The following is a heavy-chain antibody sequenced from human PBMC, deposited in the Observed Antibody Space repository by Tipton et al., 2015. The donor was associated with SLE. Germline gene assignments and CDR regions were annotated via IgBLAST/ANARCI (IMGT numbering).Heavy chain of an antibody. V-gene: IGHV3-30*02. D-gene: IGHD6-13*01. Sequence: SGFTFSTYGIHWVRQAPGKGLEWVAFIRYDGSDKYYADSVKGRFTISRDNSKNTLYLQMNSLRAEDTAVYYCAKDRRYSSSFVGYYYDMDVWGQGTTVTVSS. CDR1: GFTFSTYG. CDR2: IRYDGSDK. J-gene: IGHJ6*02. CDR3: AKDRRYSSSFVGYYYDMDV.